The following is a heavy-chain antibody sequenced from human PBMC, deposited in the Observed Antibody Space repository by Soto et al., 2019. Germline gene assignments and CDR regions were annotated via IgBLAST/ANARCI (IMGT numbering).Heavy chain of an antibody. V-gene: IGHV3-23*01. J-gene: IGHJ4*02. Sequence: GGSLRLSCAASGFNFSKFAMTWVRRAPGKGLEWLAAVSGDGKSTYYADSANGRFPISRDNSRNTVSLLLTSLRVDDTALYYCGRGPGFLSDQWGQGTLVTVSS. D-gene: IGHD3-3*01. CDR1: GFNFSKFA. CDR3: GRGPGFLSDQ. CDR2: VSGDGKST.